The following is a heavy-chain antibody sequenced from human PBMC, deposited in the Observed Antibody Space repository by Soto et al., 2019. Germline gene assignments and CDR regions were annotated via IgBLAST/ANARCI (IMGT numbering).Heavy chain of an antibody. D-gene: IGHD3-3*01. J-gene: IGHJ6*03. CDR3: ARDYWGGVDYDFWSGSSVGYMDV. CDR2: ISSSSSTI. Sequence: GGSLRLSCAASGFTFSSYSMNWVRQAPGKGLEWVSYISSSSSTIYYADSVKGRFTISRDNAKNSLYLQMNSLRAEDTAVYYCARDYWGGVDYDFWSGSSVGYMDVWGKGTTVTVSS. CDR1: GFTFSSYS. V-gene: IGHV3-48*01.